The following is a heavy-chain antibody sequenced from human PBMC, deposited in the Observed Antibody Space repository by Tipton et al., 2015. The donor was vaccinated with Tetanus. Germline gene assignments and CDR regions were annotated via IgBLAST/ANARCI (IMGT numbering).Heavy chain of an antibody. CDR1: GGSISSSSYY. CDR2: IYYSGST. J-gene: IGHJ3*02. V-gene: IGHV4-39*02. Sequence: TLSLTCTVSGGSISSSSYYWGWIRQPPGKGLEWIGSIYYSGSTYYNPSLKSQVTISVDTSKNQFSLKLSSVTAADTAVYYCAREAGYYGLNAFDIWGQGTMVTVSS. CDR3: AREAGYYGLNAFDI. D-gene: IGHD3-10*01.